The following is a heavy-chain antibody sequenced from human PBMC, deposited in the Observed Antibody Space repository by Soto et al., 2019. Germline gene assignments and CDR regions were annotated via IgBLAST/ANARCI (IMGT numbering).Heavy chain of an antibody. CDR2: ISVSGAAT. J-gene: IGHJ3*02. V-gene: IGHV3-23*01. Sequence: EVQLLESGGGLVQPGGSLRLSCGASGFTFSSHAMNWVRQAPGKGLEWVSSISVSGAATYYADSVKGRFTISRDNFKNPLNLEINSLRADDTAVYYCAKDREDYYDGGGYYGPADAFDMWGQGTMVTVSA. D-gene: IGHD3-22*01. CDR1: GFTFSSHA. CDR3: AKDREDYYDGGGYYGPADAFDM.